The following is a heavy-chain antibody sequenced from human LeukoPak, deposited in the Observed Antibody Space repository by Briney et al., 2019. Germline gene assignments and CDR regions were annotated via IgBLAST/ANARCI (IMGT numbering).Heavy chain of an antibody. Sequence: SGPTLVNPTQTLTLTCTFSGFSLSTTGVGVGWIRQPPGKAPEWLALIYWNEDKRYGPSLKSRLTISKDTSKNQVVLTMTNMDPVDTATYYCARRPTARQYGDYFDYWGQGTLVTVSS. CDR2: IYWNEDK. V-gene: IGHV2-5*01. J-gene: IGHJ4*02. CDR3: ARRPTARQYGDYFDY. CDR1: GFSLSTTGVG. D-gene: IGHD4-17*01.